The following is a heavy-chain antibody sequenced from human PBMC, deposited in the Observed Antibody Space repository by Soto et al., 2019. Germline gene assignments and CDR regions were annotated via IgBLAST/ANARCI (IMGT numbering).Heavy chain of an antibody. V-gene: IGHV1-8*01. CDR1: GYTFTSYD. CDR2: MNPNSGNT. D-gene: IGHD3-10*01. J-gene: IGHJ6*03. Sequence: QVQLVQSGAEVKKPGASVKVSCKASGYTFTSYDINWVRQATGQGLEWMGWMNPNSGNTGYAQKFQGRVTMTRNTSISTAYMELSSLRSEDTAVYYCARFTMVRGVFAVYYYYMDVWGKGTTVTVSS. CDR3: ARFTMVRGVFAVYYYYMDV.